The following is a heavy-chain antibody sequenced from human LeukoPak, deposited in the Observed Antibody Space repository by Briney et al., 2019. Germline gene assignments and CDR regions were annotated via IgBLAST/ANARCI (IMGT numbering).Heavy chain of an antibody. CDR2: ISTGSSYI. V-gene: IGHV3-21*01. CDR1: GFTFSSYS. CDR3: ARINNWNYFDY. Sequence: GGSLRLSCAASGFTFSSYSMNWVRQAPGKGLEWVSSISTGSSYIYYADSVKGRFTISRDNAKNSLYLQMNSLRAEDTAVYYCARINNWNYFDYWGQGTLVTVSS. D-gene: IGHD1-20*01. J-gene: IGHJ4*02.